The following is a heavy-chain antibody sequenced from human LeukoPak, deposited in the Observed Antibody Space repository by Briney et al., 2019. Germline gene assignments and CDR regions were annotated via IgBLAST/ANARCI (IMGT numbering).Heavy chain of an antibody. V-gene: IGHV1-18*01. D-gene: IGHD3-22*01. CDR1: GYTFTKYG. J-gene: IGHJ4*02. CDR3: ARSSGYCSETSCPPEFEY. Sequence: ASVKVSCKASGYTFTKYGISWVRQAPGQGLEWMGWINGQKGNTKYTQEFQGRVTMTTDTSTSTAYMELRSLTSDDTAVYYCARSSGYCSETSCPPEFEYWGQGTLVTVSS. CDR2: INGQKGNT.